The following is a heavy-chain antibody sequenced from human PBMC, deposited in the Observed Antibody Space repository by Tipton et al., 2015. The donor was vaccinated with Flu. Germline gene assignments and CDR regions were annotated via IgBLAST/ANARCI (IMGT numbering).Heavy chain of an antibody. Sequence: QLVQSGGGLVKPGGSLRLSCAASGFTFSSYSMNWVRQAPGKGLEWVSSISSSSSYIYYADSVKGRFTISRDNAKNSLYLQMNSLRAEDTAVYYCARTPLGVRGARDWGQGTLVTVSS. J-gene: IGHJ4*02. CDR1: GFTFSSYS. V-gene: IGHV3-21*01. CDR2: ISSSSSYI. CDR3: ARTPLGVRGARD. D-gene: IGHD3-10*01.